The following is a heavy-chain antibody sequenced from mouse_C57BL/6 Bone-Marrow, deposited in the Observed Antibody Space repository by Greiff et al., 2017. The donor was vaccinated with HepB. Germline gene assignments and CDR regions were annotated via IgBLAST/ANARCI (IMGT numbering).Heavy chain of an antibody. J-gene: IGHJ4*01. CDR1: GFTFSSYA. CDR2: ISDGGSYT. Sequence: EVHLVESGGGLVKPGGSLKLSCAASGFTFSSYAMSWVRQTPEKRLEWVATISDGGSYTYYPDNVKGRFTISRDNAKNNLYLQMSHLKSEDTAMYYCARVSYYYDNDYAMDYWGQGTSVTVSS. CDR3: ARVSYYYDNDYAMDY. V-gene: IGHV5-4*01. D-gene: IGHD2-4*01.